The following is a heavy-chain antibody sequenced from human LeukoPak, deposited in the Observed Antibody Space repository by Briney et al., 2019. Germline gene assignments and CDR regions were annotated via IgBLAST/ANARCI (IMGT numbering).Heavy chain of an antibody. Sequence: PGGSLRLSCAASGFTFSSYWMHWVRQAPGKGLVWVSRTNSDGSSTSYADSVKGRFTISRDNAKNTVYLQMNSLRAEDTAVYYCARSLGSSGYQDYWGQGTLVTVSS. J-gene: IGHJ4*02. V-gene: IGHV3-74*01. CDR2: TNSDGSST. CDR3: ARSLGSSGYQDY. CDR1: GFTFSSYW. D-gene: IGHD3-22*01.